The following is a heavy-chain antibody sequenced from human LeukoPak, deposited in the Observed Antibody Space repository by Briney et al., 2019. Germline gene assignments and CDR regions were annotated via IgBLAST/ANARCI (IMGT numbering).Heavy chain of an antibody. D-gene: IGHD5-18*01. J-gene: IGHJ6*02. Sequence: SETLSLTCAGYGGSFSGYYWSWIRQPPGKGLEWIGEINYSGSTNYNPSIKSRVTISVAPSKNQFSLKPSSVTAADTAVYYCARGPGQLRSLGYYYYYGMDVWGQGTTVTVSS. CDR2: INYSGST. CDR3: ARGPGQLRSLGYYYYYGMDV. V-gene: IGHV4-34*01. CDR1: GGSFSGYY.